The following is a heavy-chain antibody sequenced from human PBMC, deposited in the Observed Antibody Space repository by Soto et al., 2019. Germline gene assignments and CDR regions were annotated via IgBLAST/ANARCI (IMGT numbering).Heavy chain of an antibody. CDR1: GFTFSSYA. V-gene: IGHV3-23*01. Sequence: EVQLLESGGGLVQPGGSLRLSCAASGFTFSSYAMSWVRQAPGKGLEWVSAISGSGGSTYYADCVKGRLTISRDNSKNMLYLQMNGLKAEDTAVYYCAMSGYGFWSGYSYCFDYWGQGTLVSVSS. CDR2: ISGSGGST. J-gene: IGHJ4*02. CDR3: AMSGYGFWSGYSYCFDY. D-gene: IGHD3-3*01.